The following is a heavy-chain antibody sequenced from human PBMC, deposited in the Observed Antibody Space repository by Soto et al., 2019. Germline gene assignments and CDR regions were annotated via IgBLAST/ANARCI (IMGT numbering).Heavy chain of an antibody. D-gene: IGHD5-18*01. Sequence: SETLSLTCNVSGGSIGRSSYYWAWNRQSPGKGLEWIGSIYYTGSTTYYNPSLKSRVTISVDRAKNQFSQKLTSVTAADTAMYYCVRHSGYSSSWGEFDPWGQGTLVTVSS. V-gene: IGHV4-39*01. CDR3: VRHSGYSSSWGEFDP. CDR2: IYYTGSTT. J-gene: IGHJ5*02. CDR1: GGSIGRSSYY.